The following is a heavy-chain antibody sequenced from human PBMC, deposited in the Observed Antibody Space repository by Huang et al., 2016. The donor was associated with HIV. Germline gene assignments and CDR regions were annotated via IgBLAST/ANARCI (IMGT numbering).Heavy chain of an antibody. D-gene: IGHD3-22*01. CDR2: IEYSGST. J-gene: IGHJ3*02. Sequence: QLQLQGSGPGLVKPSETLSLTCTVSGGSITSSSYYWGWIRQPPGKGLEWVGSIEYSGSTAYNPSLKSRVSVSVDTSKNQFSLKLSSVTAADTAVYYCARHFSYYDSSGYTPWDAFDIWGQGTMVTVSS. CDR3: ARHFSYYDSSGYTPWDAFDI. V-gene: IGHV4-39*01. CDR1: GGSITSSSYY.